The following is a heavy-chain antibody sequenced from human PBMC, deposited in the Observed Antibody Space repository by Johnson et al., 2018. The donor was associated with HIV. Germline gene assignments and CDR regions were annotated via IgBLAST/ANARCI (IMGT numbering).Heavy chain of an antibody. CDR3: ARPYRYFDWIDAFDI. CDR2: IKQDGREK. J-gene: IGHJ3*02. Sequence: VQLVESGGDLVQPGGSLRLSCVASGFIFSNYSMSWVRQAPGKGLEWVANIKQDGREKYYADSVKGRFTISRDNSKNTLYLKMNSLRAEDTAVYYCARPYRYFDWIDAFDIWGQGTMVTVSS. V-gene: IGHV3-7*04. D-gene: IGHD3-9*01. CDR1: GFIFSNYS.